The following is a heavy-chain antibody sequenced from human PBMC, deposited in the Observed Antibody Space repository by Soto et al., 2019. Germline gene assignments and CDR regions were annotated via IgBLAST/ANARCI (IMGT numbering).Heavy chain of an antibody. CDR3: AGTTSHQWYYMDV. CDR1: GDSVSSNSAA. J-gene: IGHJ6*03. V-gene: IGHV6-1*01. CDR2: TYYRSRWYN. D-gene: IGHD1-7*01. Sequence: QVQLQESGPGLVKPSQTLSLTCAISGDSVSSNSAAWNWIRLSPSRGLEWLARTYYRSRWYNDYAVSVRSRITVNPDKSKNQFSLQLTSVTPEDTAVYYCAGTTSHQWYYMDVWGKGTTVTVSS.